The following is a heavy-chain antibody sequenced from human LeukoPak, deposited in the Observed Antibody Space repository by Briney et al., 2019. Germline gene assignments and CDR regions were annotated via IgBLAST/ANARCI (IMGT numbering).Heavy chain of an antibody. J-gene: IGHJ3*02. V-gene: IGHV4-30-2*01. D-gene: IGHD5-18*01. CDR2: IYHSGST. Sequence: NPSETLSLTCAVSGGSISSGGYSWSWIRQPPGKGLEWIGYIYHSGSTYYNPSLKSRVTISVDRSKSQFSLKLSSVTAADTAVYYCARGWIQLSRVAFDIWGQGTMVTVSS. CDR3: ARGWIQLSRVAFDI. CDR1: GGSISSGGYS.